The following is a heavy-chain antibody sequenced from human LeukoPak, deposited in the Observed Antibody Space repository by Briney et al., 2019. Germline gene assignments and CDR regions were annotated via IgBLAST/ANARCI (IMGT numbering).Heavy chain of an antibody. CDR1: GGSISSNNYY. J-gene: IGHJ4*02. V-gene: IGHV4-39*01. CDR3: ASVNRGWFGVGEY. Sequence: SETLSLTCTVSGGSISSNNYYWGRIRQPPEKGLEWIGSIYYSGSTYYNPSHESRVTISVDTSKNQFSLKLTSVTAADTAVYYCASVNRGWFGVGEYWGQGTLVTVSS. D-gene: IGHD3-10*01. CDR2: IYYSGST.